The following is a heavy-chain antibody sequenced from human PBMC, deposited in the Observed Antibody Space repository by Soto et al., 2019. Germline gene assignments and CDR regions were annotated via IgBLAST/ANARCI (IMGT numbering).Heavy chain of an antibody. V-gene: IGHV4-59*01. CDR3: ARDRYGDYSWFDP. CDR2: IYYSGST. CDR1: GGSISSYY. D-gene: IGHD4-17*01. Sequence: PSETLSLTCTVSGGSISSYYWSWIQQPPGKGLEWIGYIYYSGSTNYNPSLKSRVTISVDTSKNQFSLKLSSVTAADTAVYYCARDRYGDYSWFDPWGQGTLVTVSS. J-gene: IGHJ5*02.